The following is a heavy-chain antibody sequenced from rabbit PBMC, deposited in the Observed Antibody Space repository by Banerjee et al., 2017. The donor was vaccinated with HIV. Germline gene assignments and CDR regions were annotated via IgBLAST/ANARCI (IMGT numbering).Heavy chain of an antibody. J-gene: IGHJ4*01. V-gene: IGHV1S45*01. CDR3: ARGYAGVGYAPYFN. CDR2: IYTGSSGST. D-gene: IGHD4-2*01. Sequence: QEQLVESGGGLVTLGGSLKLSCKASGIDFSSYGISWVRQAPGKGLEWIACIYTGSSGSTYYASWAKGRFTISKTSSTTVTLQMTSLTAADTATYFCARGYAGVGYAPYFN. CDR1: GIDFSSYG.